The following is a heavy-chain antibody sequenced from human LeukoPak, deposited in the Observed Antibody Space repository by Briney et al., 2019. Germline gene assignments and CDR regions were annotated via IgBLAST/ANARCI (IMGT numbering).Heavy chain of an antibody. V-gene: IGHV3-48*02. CDR2: ISSRSFTI. CDR1: GFTFSIYS. J-gene: IGHJ3*02. CDR3: ARSVIAVAGYDAFDI. Sequence: GGSLRLSCSASGFTFSIYSMSWVRQAPGKGLDWVSYISSRSFTIYYADSVKGRFTISRDNAKNSLYLEMNSLRDEDTAVYYCARSVIAVAGYDAFDIWGQGTVVTVSS. D-gene: IGHD6-19*01.